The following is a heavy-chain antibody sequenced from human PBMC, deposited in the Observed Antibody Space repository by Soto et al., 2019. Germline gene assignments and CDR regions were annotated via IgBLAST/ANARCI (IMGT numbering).Heavy chain of an antibody. Sequence: SETLSLTCTVSGGSISSYYWSWIRQHPGKGLEWIGYIYYSGSTYYNPSLKSRVTISVDTSKNQFSLKLSSVTAADTAVYYCATHNSPYYYDSSGYSFDYWGQGTLVTVSS. V-gene: IGHV4-59*06. CDR2: IYYSGST. D-gene: IGHD3-22*01. CDR1: GGSISSYY. CDR3: ATHNSPYYYDSSGYSFDY. J-gene: IGHJ4*02.